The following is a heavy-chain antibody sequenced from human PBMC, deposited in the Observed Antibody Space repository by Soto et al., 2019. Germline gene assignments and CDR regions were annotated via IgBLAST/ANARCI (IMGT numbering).Heavy chain of an antibody. V-gene: IGHV4-30-4*01. D-gene: IGHD3-10*01. CDR3: ARVPSIFGGDPGGSFDY. CDR1: GGSISSDDYY. J-gene: IGHJ4*02. Sequence: SETLSLTCTVSGGSISSDDYYWSWIRQPPGKGLEWIGYIYYSGSTYYNPSLKSRVTISVDTSKNQFSLKLSSVTAADTAVYYCARVPSIFGGDPGGSFDYWGQGTLVTVSS. CDR2: IYYSGST.